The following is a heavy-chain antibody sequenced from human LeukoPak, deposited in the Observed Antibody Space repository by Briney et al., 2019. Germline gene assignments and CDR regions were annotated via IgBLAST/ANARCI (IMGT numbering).Heavy chain of an antibody. J-gene: IGHJ3*02. CDR2: IYSSGST. Sequence: GGSLRLSCAASGFSVSNKYMGWVRQAPGKGLEWVSVIYSSGSTYYADSVKGRFTISRDNSKNTLYLQMNSLRGEDTAVYYCARGGTYDIWGQGTRVTVSS. V-gene: IGHV3-66*01. CDR1: GFSVSNKY. CDR3: ARGGTYDI.